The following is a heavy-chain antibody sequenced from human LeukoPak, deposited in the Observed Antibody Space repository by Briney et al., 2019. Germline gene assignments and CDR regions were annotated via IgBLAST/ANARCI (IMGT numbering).Heavy chain of an antibody. CDR1: GFRFSSYG. CDR3: AKAGESYYYDSSGYMPRPHPLIDY. V-gene: IGHV3-30*18. CDR2: ISFDGSNK. D-gene: IGHD3-22*01. J-gene: IGHJ4*02. Sequence: PGGSLRLSCAASGFRFSSYGVHWVRQAPGKGLEWVAVISFDGSNKYYADSVKGRFTISKDISKNTLYLQMNSLKTEDTAVYYCAKAGESYYYDSSGYMPRPHPLIDYWGQGTLVTVSS.